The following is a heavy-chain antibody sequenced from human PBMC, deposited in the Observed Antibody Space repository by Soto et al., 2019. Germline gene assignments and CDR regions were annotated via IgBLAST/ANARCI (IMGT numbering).Heavy chain of an antibody. CDR1: GFIFENFG. D-gene: IGHD1-26*01. CDR2: ISGSGFKK. CDR3: AKNQGVELVPLATVDWFDP. J-gene: IGHJ5*02. Sequence: GGSLRLSCAASGFIFENFGMSWVRQAPGRGLEWSSSISGSGFKKYYADSVKGRFTISRDNSKSTVYLELNNLSAEDTAVYHCAKNQGVELVPLATVDWFDPWGQGSVVTVSS. V-gene: IGHV3-23*01.